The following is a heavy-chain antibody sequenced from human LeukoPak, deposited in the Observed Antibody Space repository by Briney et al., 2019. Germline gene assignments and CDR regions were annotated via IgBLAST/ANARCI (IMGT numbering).Heavy chain of an antibody. V-gene: IGHV3-20*04. J-gene: IGHJ4*02. CDR1: GFTFEDYG. D-gene: IGHD7-27*01. CDR2: ISWNGGST. Sequence: PGGSLRLSCAASGFTFEDYGMIWVRQAPGKGLEWVSGISWNGGSTGYSNSVKGRFTISRDNAKNSLYLQMNSLRAEDTAVYYCARSGDPPFDYWGRGTLVTVSS. CDR3: ARSGDPPFDY.